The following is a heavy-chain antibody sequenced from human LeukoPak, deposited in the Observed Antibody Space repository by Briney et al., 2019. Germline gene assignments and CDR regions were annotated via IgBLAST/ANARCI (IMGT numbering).Heavy chain of an antibody. Sequence: QAGGSLRLSCAVSGFTSSGFWMSWSRQAPGKGLEWVASINSDGSEGYYADVVKGRFTISRDNAKNSLYLQINSLRAEDTAVYYCARSSYSSSSSVWGQGTMVTVSS. J-gene: IGHJ3*01. CDR1: GFTSSGFW. CDR3: ARSSYSSSSSV. V-gene: IGHV3-7*03. D-gene: IGHD6-6*01. CDR2: INSDGSEG.